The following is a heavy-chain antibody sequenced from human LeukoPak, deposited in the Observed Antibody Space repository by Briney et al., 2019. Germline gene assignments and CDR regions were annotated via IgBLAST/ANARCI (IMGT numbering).Heavy chain of an antibody. CDR2: IWYDGSNK. D-gene: IGHD4-17*01. J-gene: IGHJ4*02. Sequence: GGSLRLSCAASGFTFSSYGMHWVRQAPGKGLEWVAVIWYDGSNKYYADSVKGRFTISRDNSKNTLFLQMNSLRAEDTAVYYCARDPDDYGDYSYFDYWGQGTLFTVSS. CDR1: GFTFSSYG. V-gene: IGHV3-33*01. CDR3: ARDPDDYGDYSYFDY.